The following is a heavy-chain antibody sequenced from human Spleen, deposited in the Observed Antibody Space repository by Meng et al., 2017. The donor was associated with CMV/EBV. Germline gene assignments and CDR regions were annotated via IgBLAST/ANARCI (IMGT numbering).Heavy chain of an antibody. V-gene: IGHV4-30-4*08. CDR3: AARPYVYYYYGMDV. CDR2: IYYSGST. D-gene: IGHD3-10*02. Sequence: LRLSCTVSGVSISSADYYWTWIRQPPGKGLEWIGYIYYSGSTCYNPSLQSRLTMSLDTSKNQFSLGLSSVTAADTAVYYCAARPYVYYYYGMDVWGQGITVTVSS. CDR1: GVSISSADYY. J-gene: IGHJ6*02.